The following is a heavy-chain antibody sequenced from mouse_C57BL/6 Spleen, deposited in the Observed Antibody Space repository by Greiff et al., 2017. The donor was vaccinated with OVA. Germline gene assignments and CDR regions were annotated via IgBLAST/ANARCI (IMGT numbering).Heavy chain of an antibody. Sequence: VQLQQSGPELVKPGASVKISCKASGYTFTDYYMNWVKQSHGKSLEWIGDINPNNGGTSYNQKFKGKATLTVDKSSSTAYMELRSLTSEDAAVYYCARRPRLRYWGQGTTLTVSS. CDR1: GYTFTDYY. CDR2: INPNNGGT. V-gene: IGHV1-26*01. J-gene: IGHJ2*01. CDR3: ARRPRLRY.